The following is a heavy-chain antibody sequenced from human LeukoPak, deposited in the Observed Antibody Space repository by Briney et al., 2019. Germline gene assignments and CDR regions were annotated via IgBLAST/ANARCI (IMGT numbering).Heavy chain of an antibody. CDR1: GYTFTSYD. V-gene: IGHV1-8*01. Sequence: ASVKVSCKASGYTFTSYDINWVRQATGQGLEWMGWMSPNSGNTGYAQKFQGRVTMTRNTSISTAYMELSSLRSEDTAVYYCARGYRYYDSSGYYSVDYWGQGTLVTVSS. D-gene: IGHD3-22*01. CDR3: ARGYRYYDSSGYYSVDY. J-gene: IGHJ4*02. CDR2: MSPNSGNT.